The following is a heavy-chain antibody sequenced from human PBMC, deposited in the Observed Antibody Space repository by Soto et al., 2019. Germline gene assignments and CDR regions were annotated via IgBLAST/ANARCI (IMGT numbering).Heavy chain of an antibody. D-gene: IGHD3-10*01. CDR1: GVSVGSGGYY. CDR3: ARAYLWFLDDLDDYHHGLGV. CDR2: LYNAGSP. J-gene: IGHJ6*02. Sequence: SQTLSLPCIVSGVSVGSGGYYWNCIRQAPGKGPEWRGYLYNAGSPNYNPSLRSRVTISGAMSKNQFPRKMNSETAADTNVCYCARAYLWFLDDLDDYHHGLGVCGPGTRVTV. V-gene: IGHV4-61*08.